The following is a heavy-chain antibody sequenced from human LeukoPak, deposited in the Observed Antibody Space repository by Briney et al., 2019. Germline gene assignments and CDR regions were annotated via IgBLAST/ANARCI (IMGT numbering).Heavy chain of an antibody. V-gene: IGHV3-21*01. Sequence: GGSLRLSCAPSGFTFSSYSMNWVRQAPGKGLEWVSSISSSSSYIYYADSVKGRFPISRDNAKNSLYLQMDSLRAEDTAVSCCARAIPSPSVDTAREDGMDVWGEGTTVTVSS. J-gene: IGHJ6*04. CDR3: ARAIPSPSVDTAREDGMDV. D-gene: IGHD5-18*01. CDR1: GFTFSSYS. CDR2: ISSSSSYI.